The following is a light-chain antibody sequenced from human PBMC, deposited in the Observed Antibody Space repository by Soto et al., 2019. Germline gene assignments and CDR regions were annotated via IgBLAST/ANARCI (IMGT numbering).Light chain of an antibody. CDR1: QTIYTN. V-gene: IGKV3-20*01. J-gene: IGKJ2*01. CDR3: QQYGDSPRT. CDR2: GAS. Sequence: EILMTQSPPTLSLSPGERATLSCRASQTIYTNLAWYQQKTGQAPRLLIYGASTRATGIPDRFSGSGSGTDFTLTISRLEPEDFAVYYCQQYGDSPRTFGQGTKVDIK.